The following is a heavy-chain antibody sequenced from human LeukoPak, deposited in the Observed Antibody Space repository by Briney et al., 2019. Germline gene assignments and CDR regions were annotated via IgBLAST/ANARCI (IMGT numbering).Heavy chain of an antibody. CDR3: ARPSRKGSSGYSSFDY. Sequence: GESLKISCKGSGYSFTSYWIGWVRQMPGKGLEWMGIIYPGDPDTRYSPSFQGQVTISADKSISTAYLQWSSLKASDTAMYYCARPSRKGSSGYSSFDYWGQGTLVTVSS. V-gene: IGHV5-51*01. CDR1: GYSFTSYW. CDR2: IYPGDPDT. J-gene: IGHJ4*02. D-gene: IGHD3-22*01.